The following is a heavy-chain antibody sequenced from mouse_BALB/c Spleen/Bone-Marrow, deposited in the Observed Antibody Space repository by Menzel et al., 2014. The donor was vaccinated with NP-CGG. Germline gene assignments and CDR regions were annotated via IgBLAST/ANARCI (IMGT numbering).Heavy chain of an antibody. D-gene: IGHD2-13*01. CDR1: GYTFTSYY. J-gene: IGHJ3*01. CDR2: INPSNGGT. Sequence: VQLQQSGAELVKPGASVKLSCKASGYTFTSYYMNWVKQRPGQGLEWIGEINPSNGGTNFNEKFKSKATLTVDKSSSTAYMQLSSLTSEDSAVYYCTREGDSPFAYWGQGTLVTVSA. V-gene: IGHV1S81*02. CDR3: TREGDSPFAY.